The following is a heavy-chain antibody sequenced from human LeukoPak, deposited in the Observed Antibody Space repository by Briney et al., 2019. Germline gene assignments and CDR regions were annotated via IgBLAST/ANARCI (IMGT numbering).Heavy chain of an antibody. CDR3: ARVLQYLPKYGY. J-gene: IGHJ4*02. Sequence: ASVTVSCKASGYTFTIYGISWVRQAPGQGLEWMGWISAYNGNTNYTQKPQGRVTITTDTSTRTAYMQLRSLRSDDTAVYYCARVLQYLPKYGYWGQGTLVTVSS. D-gene: IGHD4-11*01. CDR2: ISAYNGNT. V-gene: IGHV1-18*01. CDR1: GYTFTIYG.